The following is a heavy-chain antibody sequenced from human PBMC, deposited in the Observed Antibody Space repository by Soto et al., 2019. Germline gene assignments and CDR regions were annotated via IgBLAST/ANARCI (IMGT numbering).Heavy chain of an antibody. V-gene: IGHV3-23*01. CDR3: AKDPWIQLWIKYYFDY. Sequence: GGSLRLSCAASGFTFSSYAMSWVRQAPGKGLEWVSAISGSGGSTYYADSVKGRFTISRDNSKNTLYLQMNSLRAEDTAVYYCAKDPWIQLWIKYYFDYWGQGTLVTVSS. D-gene: IGHD5-18*01. CDR1: GFTFSSYA. J-gene: IGHJ4*02. CDR2: ISGSGGST.